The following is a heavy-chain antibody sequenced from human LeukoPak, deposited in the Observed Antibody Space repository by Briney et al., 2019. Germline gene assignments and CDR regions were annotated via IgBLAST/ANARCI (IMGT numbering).Heavy chain of an antibody. D-gene: IGHD6-13*01. J-gene: IGHJ4*02. CDR1: GLTFRTSA. CDR2: TVLGSGDT. CDR3: AAGFSNRGYIY. V-gene: IGHV1-58*02. Sequence: SVKVSCKASGLTFRTSAMQWVRQTRGQGLEWIGWTVLGSGDTNYAQSLKERLTITRDMSTSTAYMELSSLRSEDTAMYYCAAGFSNRGYIYWGQGTLVTVSS.